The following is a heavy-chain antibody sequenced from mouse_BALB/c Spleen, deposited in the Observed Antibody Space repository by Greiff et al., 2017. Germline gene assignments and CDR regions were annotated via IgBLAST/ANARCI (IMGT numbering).Heavy chain of an antibody. Sequence: EVHLVESGGGLVQPGGSRKLSCAASGFTFSSFGMHWVRQAPEKGLEWVAYISSGSSTIYYADTVKGRFTISRDNPKNTLFLQMTSLRSEDTAMYYCARCDYAMDYWGQGTSVTVSS. CDR3: ARCDYAMDY. CDR2: ISSGSSTI. J-gene: IGHJ4*01. CDR1: GFTFSSFG. V-gene: IGHV5-17*02.